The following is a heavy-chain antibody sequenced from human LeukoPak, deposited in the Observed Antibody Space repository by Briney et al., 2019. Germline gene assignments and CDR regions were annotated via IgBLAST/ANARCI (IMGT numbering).Heavy chain of an antibody. CDR3: ASSWQWLVPTYYYYGMDV. Sequence: ASVKVSCKASGYIFTTYAMHWVRQAPGQRLEWMGWINAGNGNTKYSQKFQGKVTITRDTSASTAYMELSSLRSEDTAVYYCASSWQWLVPTYYYYGMDVWGQGTTVTVSS. J-gene: IGHJ6*02. D-gene: IGHD6-19*01. V-gene: IGHV1-3*01. CDR1: GYIFTTYA. CDR2: INAGNGNT.